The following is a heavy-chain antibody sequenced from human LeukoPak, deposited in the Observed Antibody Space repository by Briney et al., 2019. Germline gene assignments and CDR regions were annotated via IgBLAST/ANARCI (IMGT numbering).Heavy chain of an antibody. J-gene: IGHJ4*02. D-gene: IGHD5-18*01. Sequence: GGSLRPSCAASGFTFSSHWMYWVRQAPGKGLVLVSRINSDGTSTTYGDSGGGRFTISRDNAKNTLYLQMNSLRAEDTAVYYCASGYSYGYYYLDNWGQGTLVTVSS. CDR1: GFTFSSHW. V-gene: IGHV3-74*01. CDR3: ASGYSYGYYYLDN. CDR2: INSDGTST.